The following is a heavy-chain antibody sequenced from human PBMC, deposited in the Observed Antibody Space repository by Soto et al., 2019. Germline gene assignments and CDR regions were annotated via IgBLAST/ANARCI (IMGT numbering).Heavy chain of an antibody. CDR2: INAGNGNT. D-gene: IGHD2-15*01. CDR3: ARDRAYCSGGSCYRWFDP. J-gene: IGHJ5*02. Sequence: GASVKVSCKASGYTFTSYAMHWVRQAPGQRLEWMGWINAGNGNTKYSQKFQGGVTITRDTSASTAYMELSSLRSEDTAVYYCARDRAYCSGGSCYRWFDPWGQGTLVTVSS. CDR1: GYTFTSYA. V-gene: IGHV1-3*01.